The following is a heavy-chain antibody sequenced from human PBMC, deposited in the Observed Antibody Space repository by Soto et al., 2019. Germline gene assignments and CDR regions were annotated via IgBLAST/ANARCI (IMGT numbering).Heavy chain of an antibody. CDR2: IISIFGTP. Sequence: QVQLVQSGAEVKKPGSSVKVSCKASGGTFSSSAITWVRQAPGQGLEWMGGIISIFGTPNYAQKFQGRVTIHADESTSTAYMELSSLRSEDTAVYYCARGAETPTGGLLYYGLDVWGQGTTVTVSS. CDR1: GGTFSSSA. CDR3: ARGAETPTGGLLYYGLDV. J-gene: IGHJ6*02. V-gene: IGHV1-69*01. D-gene: IGHD2-15*01.